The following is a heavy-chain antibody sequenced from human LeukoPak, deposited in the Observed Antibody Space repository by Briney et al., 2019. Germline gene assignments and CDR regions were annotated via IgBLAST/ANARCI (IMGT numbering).Heavy chain of an antibody. CDR1: GGSISSYY. V-gene: IGHV4-59*01. J-gene: IGHJ4*02. CDR2: IYSSGST. Sequence: PSEALSLTXTVSGGSISSYYWSWIRQPPGKGLEWIGYIYSSGSTNYNPSLRSRVTISVDTSKKQFSLKLSSVTAADTAAYSCATSSHDLLDTDYWGQGTLVTVSS. D-gene: IGHD3-22*01. CDR3: ATSSHDLLDTDY.